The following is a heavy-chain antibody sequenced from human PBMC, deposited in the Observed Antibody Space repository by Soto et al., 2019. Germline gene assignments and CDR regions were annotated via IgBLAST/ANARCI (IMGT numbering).Heavy chain of an antibody. Sequence: LRCTVSCGTISSGCYYWSWIRQHPGKGLEWIGYIYYSGSTYYNPSLKSRVTISVDTSKNQFSLKLSSVTAADTAVYYCARAGGFNWFDPWGQGTLVTVSS. CDR1: CGTISSGCYY. D-gene: IGHD3-10*01. CDR2: IYYSGST. CDR3: ARAGGFNWFDP. V-gene: IGHV4-31*03. J-gene: IGHJ5*02.